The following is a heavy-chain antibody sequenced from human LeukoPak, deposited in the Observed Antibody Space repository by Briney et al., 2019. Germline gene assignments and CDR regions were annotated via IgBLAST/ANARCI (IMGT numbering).Heavy chain of an antibody. J-gene: IGHJ6*02. CDR1: GGSFSGYY. CDR2: INHSGST. CDR3: ARGYVLLWFGQTYYYYGMDV. Sequence: SETLSLTCAVYGGSFSGYYWSWIRQPPGKGLEWIGEINHSGSTNYNPSLKSRVTISVDTSKNQFSLKLSSVTAADTAVYYCARGYVLLWFGQTYYYYGMDVWGQGTTVTVSS. V-gene: IGHV4-34*01. D-gene: IGHD3-10*01.